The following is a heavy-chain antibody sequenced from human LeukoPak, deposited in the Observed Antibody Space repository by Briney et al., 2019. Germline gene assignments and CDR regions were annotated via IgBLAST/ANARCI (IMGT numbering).Heavy chain of an antibody. CDR3: ARRITYMDV. CDR1: GGSISTYH. CDR2: IYTSGST. D-gene: IGHD3-10*01. J-gene: IGHJ6*03. V-gene: IGHV4-4*08. Sequence: PSETLSLTCTVSGGSISTYHWSWIRQPPGKGLEWIGYIYTSGSTRYNPSLNSRVTISVDTSKNQFSLKLSSVTAADTAVYYCARRITYMDVWGNGTTVTASS.